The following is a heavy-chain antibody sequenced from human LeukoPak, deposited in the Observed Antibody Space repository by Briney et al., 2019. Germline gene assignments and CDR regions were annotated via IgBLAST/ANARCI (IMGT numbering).Heavy chain of an antibody. J-gene: IGHJ4*02. CDR2: ISSSSSYI. CDR3: AREYYYDSSGYLVYYFDY. CDR1: RFTFSSYS. Sequence: PGGSLRLSCAASRFTFSSYSMNWVRQAPGKGLEWVSSISSSSSYIYYADSVKGRFTISRDNAKNSLYLQMNSLRAEDTAVYYCAREYYYDSSGYLVYYFDYWGQGTLVTVSS. D-gene: IGHD3-22*01. V-gene: IGHV3-21*01.